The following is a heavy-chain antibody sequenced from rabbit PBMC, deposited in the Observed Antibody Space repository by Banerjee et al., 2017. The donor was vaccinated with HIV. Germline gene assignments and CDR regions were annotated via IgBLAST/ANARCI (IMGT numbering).Heavy chain of an antibody. V-gene: IGHV1S40*01. Sequence: QSLDESGGDLVKPGASLTLTCTASGVSFSSNYYMCWVRQAPGKGLECIACIYAGSSSSTYYASWARGRFTISKTSSTTVTLQMTSLTAADTATYFCARGSATMTMVITGYYLALWGPGTLVTVS. CDR3: ARGSATMTMVITGYYLAL. CDR1: GVSFSSNYY. J-gene: IGHJ4*01. D-gene: IGHD2-1*01. CDR2: IYAGSSSST.